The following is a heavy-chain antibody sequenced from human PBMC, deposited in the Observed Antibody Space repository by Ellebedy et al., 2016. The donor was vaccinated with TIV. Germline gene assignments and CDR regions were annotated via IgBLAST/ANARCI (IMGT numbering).Heavy chain of an antibody. CDR2: IKKDGSDK. CDR3: ARGNYYGSGSDY. D-gene: IGHD3-10*01. V-gene: IGHV3-7*01. J-gene: IGHJ4*02. Sequence: GGSLRLXXAASGFTFRNYAMSWVRQVPGKGLEWVATIKKDGSDKYYMDSVQGRFTLSRDNSKNTLELQINSLRAEDTGVYFCARGNYYGSGSDYWGQGTQVTVSS. CDR1: GFTFRNYA.